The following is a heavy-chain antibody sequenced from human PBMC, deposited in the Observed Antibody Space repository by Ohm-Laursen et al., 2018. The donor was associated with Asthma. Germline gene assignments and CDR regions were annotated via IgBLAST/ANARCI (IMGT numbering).Heavy chain of an antibody. Sequence: SLRLSCAASGFTFSSYAMSWVRQAPGKGLEWVGRIKSKTDGGTTDYAAPVKGRFTISRDDSKNTLYLQMNSLKTEDTAVYYCTTNVVVQGVIIGETDYWGQGTLVTVSS. D-gene: IGHD3-10*01. J-gene: IGHJ4*02. CDR3: TTNVVVQGVIIGETDY. V-gene: IGHV3-15*01. CDR2: IKSKTDGGTT. CDR1: GFTFSSYA.